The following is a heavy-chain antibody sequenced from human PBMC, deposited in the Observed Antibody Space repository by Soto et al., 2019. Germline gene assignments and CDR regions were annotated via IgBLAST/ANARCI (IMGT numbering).Heavy chain of an antibody. Sequence: QLQLQESGSGLVKPSQTLSLTCAVSGGSISSGGYSWSWIRQPPGKGLEWIGYIYHSGSTYYNPSPKRRVTISVDRSKNQFSPKLSPVTAADTAVYYCARAMTTVTTIDYSGQGTLVTVSS. CDR1: GGSISSGGYS. D-gene: IGHD4-17*01. J-gene: IGHJ4*02. V-gene: IGHV4-30-2*01. CDR3: ARAMTTVTTIDY. CDR2: IYHSGST.